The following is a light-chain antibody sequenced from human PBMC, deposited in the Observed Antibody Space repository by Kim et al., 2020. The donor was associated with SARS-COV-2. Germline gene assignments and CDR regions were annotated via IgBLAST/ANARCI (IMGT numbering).Light chain of an antibody. J-gene: IGKJ1*01. CDR3: QQYGSGRT. CDR2: GAS. Sequence: PGERATVSCRASQSVTNNYLAWYQKKPGQAPRLLIYGASSRFTGIPDRFSGSGSGTDFTLIISRREPEDFAVYYCQQYGSGRTFGQGTKVDIK. V-gene: IGKV3-20*01. CDR1: QSVTNNY.